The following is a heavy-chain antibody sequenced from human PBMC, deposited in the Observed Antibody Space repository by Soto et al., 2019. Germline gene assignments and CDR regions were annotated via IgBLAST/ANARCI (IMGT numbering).Heavy chain of an antibody. D-gene: IGHD1-26*01. CDR2: INTDGSST. CDR1: GFTFSSYW. J-gene: IGHJ5*02. CDR3: ARRGQVGSGLAH. V-gene: IGHV3-74*01. Sequence: EVQLVESGGGLVQPGGSLRLSCAASGFTFSSYWVHWVRQAPGKGLVWVSRINTDGSSTSYADSVKGRFTISRANAKNTLYLQMNSLGAEDTAVYYCARRGQVGSGLAHWGQGTLVTVSS.